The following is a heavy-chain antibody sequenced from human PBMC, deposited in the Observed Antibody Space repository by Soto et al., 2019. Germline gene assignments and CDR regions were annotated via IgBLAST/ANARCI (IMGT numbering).Heavy chain of an antibody. CDR3: VRTTGTTAKRWYYYYMDV. Sequence: GGSLRLSCAACGFTFXSYWMHGVRQAPGKGLVWVSRVNSDGSSTSYADSVKGRFTISRDNAKNTLYLQMNSLRAEDTAVYYCVRTTGTTAKRWYYYYMDVWGKGTTVTVSS. CDR2: VNSDGSST. J-gene: IGHJ6*03. V-gene: IGHV3-74*01. CDR1: GFTFXSYW. D-gene: IGHD1-1*01.